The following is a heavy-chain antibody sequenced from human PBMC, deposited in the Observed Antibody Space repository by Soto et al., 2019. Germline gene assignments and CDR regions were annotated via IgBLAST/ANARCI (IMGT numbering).Heavy chain of an antibody. D-gene: IGHD6-6*01. J-gene: IGHJ3*02. V-gene: IGHV4-34*01. CDR2: INHSGST. CDR1: GGSFSGYY. CDR3: ARVGIAARRAAFDI. Sequence: SETLSLTCAVYGGSFSGYYWSWIRQPPGKGLEWIGEINHSGSTNYNPSLKSRVTISVDTSKNQFSLKLSSVTAADTAVYYCARVGIAARRAAFDIWGQGTMVTVSS.